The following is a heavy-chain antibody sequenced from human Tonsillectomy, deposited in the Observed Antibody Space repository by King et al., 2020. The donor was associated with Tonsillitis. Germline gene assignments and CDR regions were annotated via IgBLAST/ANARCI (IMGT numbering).Heavy chain of an antibody. Sequence: VQLVESGGGLVKPEGSLRLSCTASGFTFANAWMSWVRQAPGKXLEWVGRIKSKIDGGTTDYAAXVKGRFXISRDDSKNTLYLQMNSLKTEDTAVCYCPTXXTSIXXXGWAWFGPWGLGXLXTVSS. CDR1: GFTFANAW. CDR3: PTXXTSIXXXGWAWFGP. CDR2: IKSKIDGGTT. V-gene: IGHV3-15*01. D-gene: IGHD2-2*01. J-gene: IGHJ5*02.